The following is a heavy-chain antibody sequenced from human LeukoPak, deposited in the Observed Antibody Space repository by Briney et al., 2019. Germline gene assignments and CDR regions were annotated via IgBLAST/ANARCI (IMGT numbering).Heavy chain of an antibody. D-gene: IGHD2-2*02. CDR2: IYYSTST. CDR1: GGSITSSIDY. CDR3: ARHQCSGTRCYNFYFYGMDV. V-gene: IGHV4-39*01. Sequence: SETPSLTCTVSGGSITSSIDYWGWVRQPPGKGLEWIATIYYSTSTQYNPSLKSRVTMSVDTSKNQFSLKLSSMTAADTAVYYCARHQCSGTRCYNFYFYGMDVWGQGTTVTVSS. J-gene: IGHJ6*02.